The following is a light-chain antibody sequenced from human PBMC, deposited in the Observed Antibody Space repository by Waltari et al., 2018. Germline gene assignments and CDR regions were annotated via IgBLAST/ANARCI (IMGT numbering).Light chain of an antibody. J-gene: IGLJ2*01. CDR2: QDD. V-gene: IGLV3-1*01. Sequence: SYELTQPPSVSVSPGQTASITCPGDKLGDKYASWYQQKPGQSPVLVIYQDDKRPSGIPERFSGSNSGNTATLTISGTQAMDEADFYFQAWDSGTVVFGGGTKLTVL. CDR3: QAWDSGTVV. CDR1: KLGDKY.